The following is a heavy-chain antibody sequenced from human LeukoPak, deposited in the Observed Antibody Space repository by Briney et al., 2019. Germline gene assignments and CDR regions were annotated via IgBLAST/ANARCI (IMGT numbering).Heavy chain of an antibody. J-gene: IGHJ4*02. CDR2: ISSSSSTI. D-gene: IGHD3-22*01. CDR1: GFTFSSYS. Sequence: GGSLRLSCAASGFTFSSYSMNWVRQAPGKGLEWVSYISSSSSTIYYADSVKGRFTISRDNAKNSLYLQMNSLRAEDTAVYYCAREGYYYDSSGYYYVFDYWGQGTLVTVSS. V-gene: IGHV3-48*04. CDR3: AREGYYYDSSGYYYVFDY.